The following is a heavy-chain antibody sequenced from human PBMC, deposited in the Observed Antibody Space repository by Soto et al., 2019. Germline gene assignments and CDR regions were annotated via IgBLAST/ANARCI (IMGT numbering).Heavy chain of an antibody. CDR2: IMPVFRTP. CDR3: ARDNDRPQLGGNYYYILDV. V-gene: IGHV1-69*12. J-gene: IGHJ6*02. Sequence: QVQLEQSGAEVKKPGSSVKVSCKASGGTFRTAAISWVRQAPGQGLEWMGGIMPVFRTPDYAQQFQGRVTITADESTNTADMELSGRRSDDTAVYYCARDNDRPQLGGNYYYILDVWGQGTTITVSS. CDR1: GGTFRTAA. D-gene: IGHD2-8*01.